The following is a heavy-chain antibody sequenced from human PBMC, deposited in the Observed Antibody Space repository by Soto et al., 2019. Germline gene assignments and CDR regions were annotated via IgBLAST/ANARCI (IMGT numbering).Heavy chain of an antibody. J-gene: IGHJ4*02. D-gene: IGHD2-8*01. Sequence: EVQLVESGGDLVQPGRSLRLSCAASGFTFDNYAMHWVRQVPGKAPEWVSGISWNGGTTGYADSVKGRFTISRDSDRNSLYLQMNSLSPEDTALYYCAKDVRDLWWGGGYFENWGQGTPVTVSS. CDR2: ISWNGGTT. CDR1: GFTFDNYA. V-gene: IGHV3-9*01. CDR3: AKDVRDLWWGGGYFEN.